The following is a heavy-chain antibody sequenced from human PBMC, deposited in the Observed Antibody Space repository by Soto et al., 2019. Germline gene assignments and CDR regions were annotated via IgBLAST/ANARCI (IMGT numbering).Heavy chain of an antibody. CDR3: ASPGSYGGNAGWFDP. Sequence: SETLSLTCAVYGGSFSGYYWSWIRQPPGKGLEWIGEINHSGSTICNPSLKSRVTISVGTSKNQFSLKLTSVTAADTAVYYCASPGSYGGNAGWFDPWGQGTLVTVSS. CDR1: GGSFSGYY. D-gene: IGHD4-17*01. V-gene: IGHV4-34*01. J-gene: IGHJ5*02. CDR2: INHSGST.